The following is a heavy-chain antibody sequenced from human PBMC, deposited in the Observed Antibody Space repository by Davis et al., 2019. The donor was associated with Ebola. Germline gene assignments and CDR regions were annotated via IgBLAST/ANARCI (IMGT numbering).Heavy chain of an antibody. Sequence: PGGSLRLSCAASGFTFSNHAMSWVRQAQGQGLEWVSSIRISAERTFYTDSVKGRFTISRHNFVNTLYLQMNSLRDDDTAVYYCARRWLQSSGEFDYWGQGTLVTVSS. J-gene: IGHJ4*02. CDR2: IRISAERT. V-gene: IGHV3-23*01. CDR1: GFTFSNHA. CDR3: ARRWLQSSGEFDY. D-gene: IGHD5-24*01.